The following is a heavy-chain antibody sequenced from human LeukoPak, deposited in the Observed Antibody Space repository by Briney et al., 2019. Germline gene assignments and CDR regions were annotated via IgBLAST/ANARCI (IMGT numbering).Heavy chain of an antibody. J-gene: IGHJ3*02. D-gene: IGHD3-22*01. V-gene: IGHV3-30-3*02. CDR3: AKDPHGGTSYYYDSSGAFDI. CDR1: AFTFSSYA. CDR2: ISSDGRNR. Sequence: GKSLRLSCGGSAFTFSSYAMHWIRQAPGKGLEWVALISSDGRNRYYGDSVKGRFTISRDNSMVFLQMDSLRVEDTAVYYCAKDPHGGTSYYYDSSGAFDIWGQGTMVTVSS.